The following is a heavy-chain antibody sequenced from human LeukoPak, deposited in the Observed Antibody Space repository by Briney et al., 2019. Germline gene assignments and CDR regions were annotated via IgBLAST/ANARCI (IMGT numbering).Heavy chain of an antibody. CDR3: ARRNTPDLDY. Sequence: PGGSLRLSCAASGFTFSSNGMHWVRQAPGKGLEWVAVIWYDGSNKYYADSVKGRFTISRDNAKNSLYLQMNSLRAEDTAVYYCARRNTPDLDYWGQGTLVTVSS. D-gene: IGHD2-2*02. J-gene: IGHJ4*02. V-gene: IGHV3-33*03. CDR2: IWYDGSNK. CDR1: GFTFSSNG.